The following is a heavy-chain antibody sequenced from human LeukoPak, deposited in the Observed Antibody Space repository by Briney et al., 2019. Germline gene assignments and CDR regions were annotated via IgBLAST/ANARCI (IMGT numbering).Heavy chain of an antibody. D-gene: IGHD6-19*01. CDR1: GFSLSTRGVG. CDR2: IYWDDDK. V-gene: IGHV2-5*02. J-gene: IGHJ4*02. Sequence: SGPTLVKPTQTLTLTCTSSGFSLSTRGVGVGWTRQPPGKALEWLALIYWDDDKRYSPSLKSRLTITKDTSKNQVVLTMTDMDPVDTATYYYAHRQAVAYFFDYWGQGTLVTVSS. CDR3: AHRQAVAYFFDY.